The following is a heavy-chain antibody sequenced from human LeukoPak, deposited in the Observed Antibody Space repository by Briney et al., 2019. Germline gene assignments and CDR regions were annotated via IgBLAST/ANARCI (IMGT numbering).Heavy chain of an antibody. J-gene: IGHJ5*02. CDR3: ARYSSGWTTGVLGS. CDR1: GFTFSSYS. D-gene: IGHD6-19*01. V-gene: IGHV3-21*01. CDR2: ISSSSSYI. Sequence: GGSLRLSCAASGFTFSSYSMNWVRQAPGKGLEWVSSISSSSSYIYYADSEKGRFTISRDNAKNSLYLQMNSLRADDTAVYYCARYSSGWTTGVLGSWGQGTLVTVSS.